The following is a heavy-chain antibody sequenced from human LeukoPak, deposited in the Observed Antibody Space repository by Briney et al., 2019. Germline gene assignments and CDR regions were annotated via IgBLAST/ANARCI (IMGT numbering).Heavy chain of an antibody. CDR3: GIAYVSFPVYM. CDR1: GGSISSSSYY. Sequence: PSETLSLTCTVSGGSISSSSYYWGWIRQPPGKGLEWIGSIYCSGSTYYNPSLKSRVTISVDTSKSQFSLKLRSVTAAHTAVYYCGIAYVSFPVYMWGKGTMVTVSS. V-gene: IGHV4-39*01. D-gene: IGHD3-16*01. J-gene: IGHJ3*02. CDR2: IYCSGST.